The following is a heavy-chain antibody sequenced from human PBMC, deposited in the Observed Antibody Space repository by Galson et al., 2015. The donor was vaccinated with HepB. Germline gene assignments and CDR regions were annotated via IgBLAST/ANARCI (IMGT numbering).Heavy chain of an antibody. CDR1: GFTFSAYG. D-gene: IGHD4-17*01. J-gene: IGHJ4*02. V-gene: IGHV3-21*01. CDR3: AREGLTTTYFDY. CDR2: ISSDSRYI. Sequence: SLRLSCADSGFTFSAYGMTWVRQAPGKGLEWVSSISSDSRYIYYADSVRGRFTISRDDAKNSLYLQMSNLRAEDTAVYYCAREGLTTTYFDYWGQGTLVTVSS.